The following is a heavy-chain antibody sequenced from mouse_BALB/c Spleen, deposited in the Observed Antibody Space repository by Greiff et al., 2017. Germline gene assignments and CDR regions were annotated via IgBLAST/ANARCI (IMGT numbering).Heavy chain of an antibody. CDR3: ARIYYYGSSYRGYAMDY. Sequence: QVQLKESGPGLVAPSQSLSITCTVSGFSLTSYGVHWVRQPPGKGLEWLGVIWAGGSTNYNSALMSRLSISKDNSKSQVFLKMNSLQTDDTAMYYCARIYYYGSSYRGYAMDYWGQGTSVTVSS. D-gene: IGHD1-1*01. V-gene: IGHV2-9*02. CDR2: IWAGGST. CDR1: GFSLTSYG. J-gene: IGHJ4*01.